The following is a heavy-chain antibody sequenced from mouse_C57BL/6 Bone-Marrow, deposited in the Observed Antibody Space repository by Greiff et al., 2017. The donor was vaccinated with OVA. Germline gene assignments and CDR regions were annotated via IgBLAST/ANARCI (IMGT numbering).Heavy chain of an antibody. CDR2: IYPRSGNT. V-gene: IGHV1-81*01. CDR1: GYTFTSYG. Sequence: VQGVESGAELARPGASVKLSCKASGYTFTSYGISWVKQRTGQGLEWIGEIYPRSGNTYYSEKFKGKATLTADKSSSTAYMELRSLTSEDSAVYFCATFDYYWYFDVWGTGTTVTVSS. CDR3: ATFDYYWYFDV. J-gene: IGHJ1*03. D-gene: IGHD2-4*01.